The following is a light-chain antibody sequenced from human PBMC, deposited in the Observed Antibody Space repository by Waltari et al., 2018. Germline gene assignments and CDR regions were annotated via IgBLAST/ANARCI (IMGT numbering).Light chain of an antibody. CDR3: QQRSKWPFT. J-gene: IGKJ5*01. CDR1: QSVSRY. Sequence: EIVLTQSPATLSLSPGERATLSCRASQSVSRYVAWYQQKPGQAPRLLMYDASNRATGIPARFSGSGSGTDFTLTISSLEPEDFAVYYCQQRSKWPFTCGQGTGLEIK. V-gene: IGKV3-11*01. CDR2: DAS.